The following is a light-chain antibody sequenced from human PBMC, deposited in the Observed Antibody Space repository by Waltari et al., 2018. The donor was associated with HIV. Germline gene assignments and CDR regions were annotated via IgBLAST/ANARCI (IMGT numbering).Light chain of an antibody. CDR3: ATWDNGLSAVI. V-gene: IGLV1-51*01. CDR2: DNN. J-gene: IGLJ2*01. Sequence: QSVLTQPPSVSAAPGQKVAISCSGNSSNIGSTYVSWFQQLPGTTPKLLIYDNNKRPAGIPDRFSGSKSGTSATLGITGLQTGDEAHYYCATWDNGLSAVIFGGGSKLTVL. CDR1: SSNIGSTY.